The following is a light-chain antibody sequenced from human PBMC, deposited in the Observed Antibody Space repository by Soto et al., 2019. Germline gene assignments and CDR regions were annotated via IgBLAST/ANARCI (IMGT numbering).Light chain of an antibody. J-gene: IGLJ1*01. CDR2: EDS. CDR3: CSYADSSTYV. Sequence: QSVLTQPASVSGSPGQSITISCTGTSSDVGSYNLVSWYQQHPGKAPKLIIYEDSKRPSGVSNRFSGSKSGNTASLTISGLQTEDESYYYCCSYADSSTYVFGTGTKVTVL. V-gene: IGLV2-23*01. CDR1: SSDVGSYNL.